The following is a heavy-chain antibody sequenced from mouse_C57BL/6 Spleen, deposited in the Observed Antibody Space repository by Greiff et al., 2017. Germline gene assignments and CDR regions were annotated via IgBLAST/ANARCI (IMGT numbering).Heavy chain of an antibody. CDR1: GYTFTSYW. Sequence: QVQLQQPGAELVRPGSSVKLSCKASGYTFTSYWMHWVKPRPIQGLEWIGNIDPSDSETHYNQKFKDKATLTVDKSSSTAYMQLSSLTSEDSAVYYCARNPLYYGSSSYYFDYWGQGTTLTVSS. CDR2: IDPSDSET. V-gene: IGHV1-52*01. D-gene: IGHD1-1*01. CDR3: ARNPLYYGSSSYYFDY. J-gene: IGHJ2*01.